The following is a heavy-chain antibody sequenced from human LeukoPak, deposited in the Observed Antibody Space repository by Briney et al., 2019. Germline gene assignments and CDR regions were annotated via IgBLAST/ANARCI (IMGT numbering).Heavy chain of an antibody. V-gene: IGHV3-30*02. CDR1: EFTFSRYG. D-gene: IGHD2-2*01. CDR3: AKDVYCSSSCSAHNDY. J-gene: IGHJ4*02. CDR2: IWYDGSNK. Sequence: GGSLRLSCVGSEFTFSRYGMHWVRQAPGKGLEWVAFIWYDGSNKYYADSVKGRFTISRDNSKNTLYLQMNSLRAEDTAVYYCAKDVYCSSSCSAHNDYWGQGTLVTVSS.